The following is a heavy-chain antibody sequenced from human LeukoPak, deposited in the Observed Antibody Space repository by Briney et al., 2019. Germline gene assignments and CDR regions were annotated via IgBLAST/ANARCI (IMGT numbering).Heavy chain of an antibody. J-gene: IGHJ4*02. CDR2: INHSGST. CDR1: GGSFSGYY. V-gene: IGHV4-34*01. Sequence: SETLSLTCVVYGGSFSGYYWSWIRQPPGKGLEWIGEINHSGSTNYNPSLKSRVTISVDTSKNQFSLKLSSVTAADTAVYYCASRVLGYCSGGSCYHHNYWGQGTLVTVSS. CDR3: ASRVLGYCSGGSCYHHNY. D-gene: IGHD2-15*01.